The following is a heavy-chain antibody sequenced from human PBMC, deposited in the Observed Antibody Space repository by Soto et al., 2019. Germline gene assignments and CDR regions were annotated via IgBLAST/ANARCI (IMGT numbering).Heavy chain of an antibody. J-gene: IGHJ4*02. CDR1: GFTFSSYG. CDR3: ARGPPGYSGYEGLETYFDY. D-gene: IGHD5-12*01. CDR2: IWYDGSNK. V-gene: IGHV3-33*01. Sequence: QVQLVESGGGVVQPGRSLRLSCAASGFTFSSYGMHWVRQAPGKGREWVAVIWYDGSNKYYADSVKGRFTISGDNSKNTLYLQMNSLRAEDTAVYYCARGPPGYSGYEGLETYFDYWGQGTLVTVSS.